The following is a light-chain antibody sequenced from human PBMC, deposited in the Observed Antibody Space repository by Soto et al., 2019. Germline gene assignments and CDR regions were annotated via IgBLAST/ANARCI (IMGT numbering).Light chain of an antibody. CDR3: SSYKTSTTVV. Sequence: QSALTQPASVFGSPGQSITFSCTGTSSDVGGYNFVSWYQQHPGKAPKLMIYEVSSRPSGVSNRFSGSKSGNTASLTISGLQPEDEANYYCSSYKTSTTVVFGPGTKLNVL. J-gene: IGLJ1*01. CDR1: SSDVGGYNF. CDR2: EVS. V-gene: IGLV2-14*03.